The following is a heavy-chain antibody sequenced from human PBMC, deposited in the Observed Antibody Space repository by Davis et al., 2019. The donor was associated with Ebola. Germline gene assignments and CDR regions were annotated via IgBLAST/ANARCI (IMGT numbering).Heavy chain of an antibody. CDR1: GYTFTGYY. Sequence: ASVKVSCKASGYTFTGYYMHWVRQAPGQGLEWLGWINPNSGGTNYAQKFQGWVTMTRDTSISTAYMELSRLRSDDTAVYYCAREQRPTVYDSSGYYLDYWGQGTLVTVSS. D-gene: IGHD3-22*01. J-gene: IGHJ4*02. CDR2: INPNSGGT. CDR3: AREQRPTVYDSSGYYLDY. V-gene: IGHV1-2*04.